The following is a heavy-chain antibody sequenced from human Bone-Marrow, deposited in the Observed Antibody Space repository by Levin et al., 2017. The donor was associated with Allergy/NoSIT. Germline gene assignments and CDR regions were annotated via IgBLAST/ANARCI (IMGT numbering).Heavy chain of an antibody. CDR3: ANSPLDYDSSGYRTQGGFDI. Sequence: GESLKISCAASGFTFSSYAMSWVRQAPGKGLEWVSAISGSGGSTYYADSVKGRFTISRDNSKNTLYLQMNSLRAEDTAVYYCANSPLDYDSSGYRTQGGFDIWGQGTMVTVSS. CDR2: ISGSGGST. J-gene: IGHJ3*02. CDR1: GFTFSSYA. D-gene: IGHD3-22*01. V-gene: IGHV3-23*01.